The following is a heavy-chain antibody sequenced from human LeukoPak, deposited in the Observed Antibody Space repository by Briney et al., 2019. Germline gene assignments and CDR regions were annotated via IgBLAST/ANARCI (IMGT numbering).Heavy chain of an antibody. D-gene: IGHD5-12*01. CDR2: IIPIFGTA. CDR3: AREKGRGYSGYDPHYYYYMDV. J-gene: IGHJ6*03. Sequence: ASVKVSCKASGGTFSSYAISWVRQAPGQGLEWMGGIIPIFGTANYAQKFQGRVTITTDESTSTAYMELSSLRSEDTAVYYCAREKGRGYSGYDPHYYYYMDVWGKGTTVTVSS. CDR1: GGTFSSYA. V-gene: IGHV1-69*05.